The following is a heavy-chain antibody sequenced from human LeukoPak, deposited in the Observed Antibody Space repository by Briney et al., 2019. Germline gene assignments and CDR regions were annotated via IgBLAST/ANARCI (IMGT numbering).Heavy chain of an antibody. D-gene: IGHD3-22*01. CDR2: IYYSGST. CDR3: ASGRGYYDSTFDY. CDR1: GGSISSSSYY. J-gene: IGHJ4*02. Sequence: SETLSLTCTVSGGSISSSSYYWGWIRQPPGKGLEWIGSIYYSGSTYYNPSLKGRVTISVDTSKNQFSLKLSSVTAADTAVYYCASGRGYYDSTFDYWGQGTLVTVSS. V-gene: IGHV4-39*01.